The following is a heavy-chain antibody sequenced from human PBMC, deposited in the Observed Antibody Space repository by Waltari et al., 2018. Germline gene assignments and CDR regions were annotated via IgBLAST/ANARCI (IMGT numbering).Heavy chain of an antibody. CDR2: MNPNRCVT. CDR1: GHTFTTYD. J-gene: IGHJ5*02. D-gene: IGHD1-26*01. CDR3: AIGSYYGGGGFGP. Sequence: QVQLVQSGAEAKKPGASVKVSCQASGHTFTTYDINWVRQAPGQGLEWMGWMNPNRCVTGYAQKFQGRVSITRDISIRTAYMELSILSSEDSAMYYCAIGSYYGGGGFGPWGQGTLVTVSS. V-gene: IGHV1-8*03.